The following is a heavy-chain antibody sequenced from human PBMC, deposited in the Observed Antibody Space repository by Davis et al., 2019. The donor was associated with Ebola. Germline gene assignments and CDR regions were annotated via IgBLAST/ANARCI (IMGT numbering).Heavy chain of an antibody. CDR2: INPSAGST. CDR1: GYTFTGYY. V-gene: IGHV1-46*01. CDR3: ARESLLRYFDWLLSIGDNYYYYGMDV. J-gene: IGHJ6*02. Sequence: ASVKVSCKASGYTFTGYYMHWVRQAPGQGLEWMGIINPSAGSTSYAQKFQGRVTMTRDTSTSTVYMELSSLRSEDTAVYYCARESLLRYFDWLLSIGDNYYYYGMDVWGQGTTVTVSS. D-gene: IGHD3-9*01.